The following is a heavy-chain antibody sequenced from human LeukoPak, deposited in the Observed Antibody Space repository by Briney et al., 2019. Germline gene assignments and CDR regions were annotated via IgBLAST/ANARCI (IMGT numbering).Heavy chain of an antibody. D-gene: IGHD3-10*01. CDR1: GGTFSSYA. CDR2: IIPILGIA. CDR3: AREGADYYGSGSYGNWFDP. V-gene: IGHV1-69*04. J-gene: IGHJ5*02. Sequence: SVKVSCKASGGTFSSYAISWVRQAPGQGLEWMGRIIPILGIANYAQKFQGRVTITADKSTSTAYMELSSLRSEDTAVYYCAREGADYYGSGSYGNWFDPWGQGTLVTVSS.